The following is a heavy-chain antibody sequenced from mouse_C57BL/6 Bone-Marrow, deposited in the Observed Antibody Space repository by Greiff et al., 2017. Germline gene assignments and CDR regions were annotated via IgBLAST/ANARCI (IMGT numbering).Heavy chain of an antibody. CDR1: GFTFSDYG. CDR2: ISNLAYSI. CDR3: ARPNYYYGRGGAMDY. V-gene: IGHV5-15*01. D-gene: IGHD1-1*01. J-gene: IGHJ4*01. Sequence: EVMLVESGGGLVQPGGSLKLSCAASGFTFSDYGMAWVRPAPRKGPEWVAFISNLAYSIYYADTVTGRFTISRENAKNTLYLEMSSLRSEDTAMYYCARPNYYYGRGGAMDYWGQGTSVTVSS.